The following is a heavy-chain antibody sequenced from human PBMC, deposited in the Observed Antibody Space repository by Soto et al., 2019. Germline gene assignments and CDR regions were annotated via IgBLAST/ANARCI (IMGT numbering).Heavy chain of an antibody. V-gene: IGHV3-20*01. CDR1: GFTFDDYG. CDR2: IHWNGGST. J-gene: IGHJ3*02. D-gene: IGHD2-15*01. Sequence: GGSLRLSCAASGFTFDDYGMSWVRQAPGKGLEWVSGIHWNGGSTGYADSVKGRFTISRDNAKNSLYLQMNSLRAEDTALYHCARGRVATASHVPDAFDIWGQGTMVTVSS. CDR3: ARGRVATASHVPDAFDI.